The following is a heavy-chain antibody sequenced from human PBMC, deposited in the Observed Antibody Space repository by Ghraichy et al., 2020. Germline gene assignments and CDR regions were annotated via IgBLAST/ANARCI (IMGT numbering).Heavy chain of an antibody. CDR2: INHSGST. V-gene: IGHV4-34*01. D-gene: IGHD6-6*01. J-gene: IGHJ4*02. Sequence: SETLSLTCAVYGGSFSGYYWSWIRQPPGKGLEWIGEINHSGSTNYNPSLKSRVTISVDTSKNQFSLKLSSVTAADTAVYYCARPLFYRSWPFDYWGQGTLVTVSS. CDR3: ARPLFYRSWPFDY. CDR1: GGSFSGYY.